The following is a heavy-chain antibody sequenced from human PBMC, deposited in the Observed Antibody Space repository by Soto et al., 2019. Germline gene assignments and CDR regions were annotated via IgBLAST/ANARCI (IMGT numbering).Heavy chain of an antibody. CDR3: ARGVDSLSGYVF. CDR2: IHHSGST. Sequence: KASETLSLTCALYGGWFDGYYWSWIRQSPGKGLEWIGEIHHSGSTKYKPSLKSRVSLSVDTSTKQFSLKMTSITAADRSVYYCARGVDSLSGYVFWGQGTPVTVSS. V-gene: IGHV4-34*01. D-gene: IGHD5-12*01. CDR1: GGWFDGYY. J-gene: IGHJ4*02.